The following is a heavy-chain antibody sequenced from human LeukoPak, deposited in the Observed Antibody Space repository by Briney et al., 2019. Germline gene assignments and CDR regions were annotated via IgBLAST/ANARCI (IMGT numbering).Heavy chain of an antibody. CDR1: GFTFTTYN. V-gene: IGHV3-48*04. D-gene: IGHD2-21*02. CDR3: ARVGDSDGAEYFQH. CDR2: ISSSGTTV. J-gene: IGHJ1*01. Sequence: LPGGSLRLSCVASGFTFTTYNMNWVRQAPGKGLEWLSYISSSGTTVYYADSVRGRFTVSRDNAQTSLYLQMNSLGAEDTAVYYCARVGDSDGAEYFQHWGQGTLVTVSS.